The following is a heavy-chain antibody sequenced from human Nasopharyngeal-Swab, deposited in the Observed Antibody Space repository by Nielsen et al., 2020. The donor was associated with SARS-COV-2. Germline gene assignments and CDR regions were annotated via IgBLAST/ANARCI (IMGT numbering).Heavy chain of an antibody. Sequence: GGSLRLSCAASGFNLNDFGMHWVRQAPGRGLEWVALTSFDGNTQYYADSVKGRFSVSRDKSKNTLFLQMDSLRPDDTSIYYCAREAPYCSGGSCYNLDSWGQGTLVSVS. CDR1: GFNLNDFG. J-gene: IGHJ4*02. V-gene: IGHV3-30*03. CDR3: AREAPYCSGGSCYNLDS. D-gene: IGHD2-15*01. CDR2: TSFDGNTQ.